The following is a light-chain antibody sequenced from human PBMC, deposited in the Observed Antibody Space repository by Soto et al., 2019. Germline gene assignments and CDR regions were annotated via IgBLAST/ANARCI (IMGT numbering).Light chain of an antibody. V-gene: IGLV2-14*01. J-gene: IGLJ2*01. Sequence: QSVLTQPASVSGSPGQSITISCTGTTNDIGAFNYVSWYQQHPGKAPKLILYEVTNRPSGVSNRFSGPKSGNTASLTISGLQAEDEADYYCSSYTSTSTRVFGGGTKLTVL. CDR3: SSYTSTSTRV. CDR1: TNDIGAFNY. CDR2: EVT.